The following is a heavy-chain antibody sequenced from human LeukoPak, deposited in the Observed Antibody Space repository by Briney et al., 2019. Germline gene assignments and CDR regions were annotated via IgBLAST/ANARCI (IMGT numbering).Heavy chain of an antibody. CDR3: ARGIPITMVRGVPYGMDV. CDR2: IIPILGIA. D-gene: IGHD3-10*01. CDR1: GGTFSSYA. Sequence: ASVKVSCKASGGTFSSYAISWVRQAPGQGLEWMGRIIPILGIANYAQKFQGRVTITADKSTSAAYMELSSLRSEDTAVYYCARGIPITMVRGVPYGMDVWGQGTTVTVSS. J-gene: IGHJ6*02. V-gene: IGHV1-69*04.